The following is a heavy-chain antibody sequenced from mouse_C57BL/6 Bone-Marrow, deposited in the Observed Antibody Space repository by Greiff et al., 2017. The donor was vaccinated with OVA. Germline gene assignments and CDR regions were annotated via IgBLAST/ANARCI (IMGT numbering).Heavy chain of an antibody. D-gene: IGHD1-1*01. CDR1: GYSITSGYY. CDR3: AREYGSSPMDY. V-gene: IGHV3-6*01. CDR2: ISYDGSN. J-gene: IGHJ4*01. Sequence: EVKLQESGPGLVKPSQSLSLTCSVTGYSITSGYYWNWIRQFPGNKLEWMGYISYDGSNNYNPSLKNRISITRDTSKNQFFLKLNSVTTEDTATYYCAREYGSSPMDYWGQGTSVTVSS.